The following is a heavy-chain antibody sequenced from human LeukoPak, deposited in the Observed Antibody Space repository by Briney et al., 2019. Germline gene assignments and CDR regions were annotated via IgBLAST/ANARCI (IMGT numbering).Heavy chain of an antibody. V-gene: IGHV1-2*02. J-gene: IGHJ6*02. CDR2: INPNSGDT. D-gene: IGHD2-15*01. Sequence: ASVKVSCKASGYTFTDYYMHWVRQAPGQGLEWMGWINPNSGDTNSAQKFQGRVTMTRDTSINTVYMDLSSLRSDDTALYYCARGLDEYWVYGMDVWGQGTTVTVSS. CDR3: ARGLDEYWVYGMDV. CDR1: GYTFTDYY.